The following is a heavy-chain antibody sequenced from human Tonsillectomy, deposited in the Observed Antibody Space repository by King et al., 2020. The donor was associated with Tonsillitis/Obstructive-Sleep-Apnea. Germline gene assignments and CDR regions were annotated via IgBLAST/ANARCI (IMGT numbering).Heavy chain of an antibody. J-gene: IGHJ1*01. CDR1: GFTFSSYW. CDR3: ARELRDGWELLGTSFSPR. Sequence: VQLVESGGGLVQPGGSLRLSCAASGFTFSSYWMSWVRQAPGKGLEWVANIKQDGSEKYYVDSVKGRFTISRDNAKNSLYLQRNSLTAEDTAVYYCARELRDGWELLGTSFSPRWGQRTLVTVSS. CDR2: IKQDGSEK. V-gene: IGHV3-7*03. D-gene: IGHD1-26*01.